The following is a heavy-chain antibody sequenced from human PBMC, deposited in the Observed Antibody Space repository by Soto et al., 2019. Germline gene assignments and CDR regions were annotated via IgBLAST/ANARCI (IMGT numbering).Heavy chain of an antibody. D-gene: IGHD6-19*01. V-gene: IGHV1-46*03. Sequence: QVQLVQSGAEVRKPGASVKVSCKASGYKFTGDHLHWVRQTPGLGLEWMGRINPNSGSTNYAQKFQGRVTLTRDTSTTTAYMELSILRSEDTAVYYCARGEVHRSGWNFDFWGQGTLVTVSS. CDR3: ARGEVHRSGWNFDF. CDR2: INPNSGST. J-gene: IGHJ4*02. CDR1: GYKFTGDH.